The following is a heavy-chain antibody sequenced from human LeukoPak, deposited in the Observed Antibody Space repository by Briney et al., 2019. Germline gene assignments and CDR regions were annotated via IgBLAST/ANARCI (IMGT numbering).Heavy chain of an antibody. J-gene: IGHJ4*02. CDR3: ARVDYDVLTGYQNYFEY. D-gene: IGHD3-9*01. CDR1: GFTFSAYS. V-gene: IGHV3-21*01. Sequence: GGSLRLSCAASGFTFSAYSTNWVRQAPGKGLEWVSSISSSSVYTNYADSVKGRFIISRDNAKNSLYLQLNSLRAEDTAVYYCARVDYDVLTGYQNYFEYWGQGTLVTVSS. CDR2: ISSSSVYT.